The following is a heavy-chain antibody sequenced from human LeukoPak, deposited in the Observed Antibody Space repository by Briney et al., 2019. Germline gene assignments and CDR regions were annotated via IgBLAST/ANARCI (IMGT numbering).Heavy chain of an antibody. CDR2: INPNSGGT. J-gene: IGHJ4*02. V-gene: IGHV1-2*02. D-gene: IGHD4-11*01. CDR3: ARAPADYSNSPLPDY. Sequence: ASVKVSCKASGYTFTGYYMHWVRQAPGQGLEWMGWINPNSGGTNYAQKFQGRVTMTRDTSISTAYMELSRLRSDDTAVYYCARAPADYSNSPLPDYWGQGTLVTVSS. CDR1: GYTFTGYY.